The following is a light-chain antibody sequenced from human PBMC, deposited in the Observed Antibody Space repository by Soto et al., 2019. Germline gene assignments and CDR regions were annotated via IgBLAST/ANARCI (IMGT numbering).Light chain of an antibody. V-gene: IGKV4-1*01. Sequence: DIVMTQSPDSLAVSLGERATINCKSSQSVLYSSNNKNYLAWYQQKPGQPPKLLISWASTRESGVPDRFSGSESGTDSTLTISTLQPEDVALYYHQQYYSTPPTFGQGPKLEIK. CDR3: QQYYSTPPT. J-gene: IGKJ2*01. CDR1: QSVLYSSNNKNY. CDR2: WAS.